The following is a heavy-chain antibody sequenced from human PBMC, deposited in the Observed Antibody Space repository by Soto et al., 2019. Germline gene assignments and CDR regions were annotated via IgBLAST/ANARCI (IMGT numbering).Heavy chain of an antibody. V-gene: IGHV1-69*06. J-gene: IGHJ4*02. CDR2: TGSGTGPG. D-gene: IGHD2-15*01. Sequence: QVQLVQSGTEVKKPGSSVKVSCKASGGSLSTNPISWVRQAPGQGLEWMGGTGSGTGPGNHAQKFQGRLTVTADKSPSPVYMQLPTLSSEDTGVYYCARRHSGGFFRFFDSWRQGTLVTVSS. CDR3: ARRHSGGFFRFFDS. CDR1: GGSLSTNP.